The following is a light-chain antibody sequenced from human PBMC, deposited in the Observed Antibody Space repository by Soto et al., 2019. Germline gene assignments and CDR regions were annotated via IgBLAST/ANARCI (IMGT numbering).Light chain of an antibody. V-gene: IGLV2-14*03. CDR2: DVS. CDR3: SSYRSGSTYV. CDR1: SSDVGAYNY. J-gene: IGLJ1*01. Sequence: QSALTQPASVSGSPGQSITISCTGTSSDVGAYNYVSWYQQHPGKAPKLIIYDVSNRPSGVSNRFSGSKSGNTASLTISGLQAEDEADYYCSSYRSGSTYVFGTGTKLTVL.